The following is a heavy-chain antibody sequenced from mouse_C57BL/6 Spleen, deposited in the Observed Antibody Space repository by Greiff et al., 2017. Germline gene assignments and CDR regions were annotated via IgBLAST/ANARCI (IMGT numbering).Heavy chain of an antibody. CDR3: ARSTVVGYYAMDY. J-gene: IGHJ4*01. CDR1: GFTFSDYG. D-gene: IGHD1-1*01. CDR2: ISSGSSTI. V-gene: IGHV5-17*01. Sequence: EVQLVESGGGLVKPGGSLKLSCAASGFTFSDYGMHWVRQAPEKGLEWVAYISSGSSTIYYADTVKGRFTISRDNAKNTLFLQMTSLRSEDTAMYYCARSTVVGYYAMDYWGQGTSVTVSS.